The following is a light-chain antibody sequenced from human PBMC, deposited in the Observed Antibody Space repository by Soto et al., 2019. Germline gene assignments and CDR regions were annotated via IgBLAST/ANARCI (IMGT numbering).Light chain of an antibody. CDR3: QQFNDWPIT. Sequence: DIHMTQSPSSLSASVGDRVTITCQASQRINNQLDWYQPKPGKAPRVLIYDASNWASGVPSRFSGSGSGTKFTLSINSLQSEDVGIYFCQQFNDWPITCGQGTRREIK. CDR2: DAS. V-gene: IGKV1-33*01. J-gene: IGKJ5*01. CDR1: QRINNQ.